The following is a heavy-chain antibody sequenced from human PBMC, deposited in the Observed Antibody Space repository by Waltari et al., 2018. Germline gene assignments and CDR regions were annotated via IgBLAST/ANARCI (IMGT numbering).Heavy chain of an antibody. CDR2: ISYDGSNK. V-gene: IGHV3-30*18. D-gene: IGHD3-22*01. J-gene: IGHJ4*02. CDR1: GFHFSSYV. Sequence: QVQLVESGGGVVQPGRSLRLSCAASGFHFSSYVMHWVRKAPGKGLEWVAVISYDGSNKYYAYSLKGRFTISRDNSKNTLYLQMNSLRAEDTAVYYCAHDAENSGYSPGILYYWGQGTLVTVSS. CDR3: AHDAENSGYSPGILYY.